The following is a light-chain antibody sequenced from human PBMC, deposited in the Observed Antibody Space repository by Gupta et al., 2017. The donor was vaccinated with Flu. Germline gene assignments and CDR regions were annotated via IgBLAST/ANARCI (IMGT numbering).Light chain of an antibody. CDR1: QSVSSN. J-gene: IGKJ1*01. Sequence: EIVMTQSPATLSVSPGERATLSCRASQSVSSNLAWYQQKPGQAPRLLIYGASTRATGIPARFSGSGSGTEFTLTISSLQSEDFAVYYCQQYNNGPSGTFGQGTKVEIK. CDR3: QQYNNGPSGT. V-gene: IGKV3-15*01. CDR2: GAS.